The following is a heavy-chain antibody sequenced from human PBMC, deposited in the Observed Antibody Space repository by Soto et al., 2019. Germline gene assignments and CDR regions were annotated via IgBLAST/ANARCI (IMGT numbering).Heavy chain of an antibody. CDR2: ISAYNGNT. Sequence: ASVKVSWKASGYTFTSYGISWVRQAPGQGLEWMGWISAYNGNTNYAQKLQGRVTMTTDTSTSTAYMELRSLRSDDTAVYYCARDRSLWFGESPYNWFDPWGQRTLVTGSS. CDR3: ARDRSLWFGESPYNWFDP. CDR1: GYTFTSYG. J-gene: IGHJ5*02. D-gene: IGHD3-10*01. V-gene: IGHV1-18*01.